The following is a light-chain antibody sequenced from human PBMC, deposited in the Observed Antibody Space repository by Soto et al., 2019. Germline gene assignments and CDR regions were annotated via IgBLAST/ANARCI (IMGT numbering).Light chain of an antibody. CDR2: GGS. Sequence: DIQMTQSPSSLSASVGDRVTITCRASQSISAYLNWYQQKLGKARNLLIYGGSSLQSGVPSRFSGSGSGPDFTLTISRLQPEDFPIYYCQQSQSAPWTFGQGTNVEIK. CDR1: QSISAY. CDR3: QQSQSAPWT. V-gene: IGKV1-39*01. J-gene: IGKJ1*01.